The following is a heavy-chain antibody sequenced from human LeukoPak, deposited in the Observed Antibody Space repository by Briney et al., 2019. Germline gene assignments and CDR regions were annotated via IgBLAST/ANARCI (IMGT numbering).Heavy chain of an antibody. CDR1: GLTFSTYW. Sequence: PGGSLRLSCAASGLTFSTYWMSWVRQAPGKGLEWVANIKKDGSEKYYVDSVKGRFTISRDNAKNSLYLQMNSLRADDTAVYYCARVSRGNYYFDYWGPGTLVTVSS. J-gene: IGHJ4*02. CDR3: ARVSRGNYYFDY. V-gene: IGHV3-7*01. CDR2: IKKDGSEK.